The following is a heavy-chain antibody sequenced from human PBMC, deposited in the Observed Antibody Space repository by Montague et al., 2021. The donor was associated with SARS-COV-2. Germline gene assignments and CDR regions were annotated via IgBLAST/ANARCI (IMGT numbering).Heavy chain of an antibody. CDR2: RNYLSQWTS. CDR3: VRDTGSAQAGFDA. Sequence: CAISGDSDWIMKLAWKWVRQSPSGGSRQLRRRNYLSQWTSDYATSLEGRISIDPDTSKNQLFLHLWSVTPEDAGVYYCVRDTGSAQAGFDAWGQGTLVTVSS. V-gene: IGHV6-1*01. CDR1: GDSDWIMKLA. D-gene: IGHD4-17*01. J-gene: IGHJ4*02.